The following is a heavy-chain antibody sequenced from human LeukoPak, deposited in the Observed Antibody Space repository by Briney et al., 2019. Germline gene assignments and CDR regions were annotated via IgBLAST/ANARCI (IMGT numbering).Heavy chain of an antibody. J-gene: IGHJ4*02. CDR1: GFTFSDYY. D-gene: IGHD3-3*01. Sequence: PGGSLRLSCAVSGFTFSDYYMSWIRQAPGKGLEWVSYISSSGSTIYFADSVKGRFTISRDNAKNSLYLQMNSLRAEDTAVYYCARAIFGVVRHSDYWGQGTLVTVSS. CDR2: ISSSGSTI. V-gene: IGHV3-11*04. CDR3: ARAIFGVVRHSDY.